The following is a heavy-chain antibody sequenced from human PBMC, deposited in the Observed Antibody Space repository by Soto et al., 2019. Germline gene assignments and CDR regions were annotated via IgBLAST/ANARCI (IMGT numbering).Heavy chain of an antibody. J-gene: IGHJ4*02. CDR1: AFIFTGYG. CDR2: VRHDGSDI. Sequence: QVQLVESGGGVVQPGRSLRLSCAASAFIFTGYGMHWVRQAPGKGLEWVAVVRHDGSDIHYADSVKGRFIISRDNSKNTLYLQMNSLRAEDTAVYYCARYGVGGTAYFGYFDYWVQGTLVTVSS. CDR3: ARYGVGGTAYFGYFDY. D-gene: IGHD1-26*01. V-gene: IGHV3-33*01.